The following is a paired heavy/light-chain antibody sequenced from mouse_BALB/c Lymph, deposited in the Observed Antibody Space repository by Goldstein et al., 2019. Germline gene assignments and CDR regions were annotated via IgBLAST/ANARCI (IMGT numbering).Light chain of an antibody. CDR3: QNDYSYPFT. Sequence: DIVMTQSPSSLTVTAGEKVTMSCKSSQSLLNSGNQKNYLTWYQQKPGQPPKLLIYWASTRESGVPDRFTGSGSGTDFTLTISSVQAEDLAVYYCQNDYSYPFTFGSGTKLEIK. V-gene: IGKV8-19*01. CDR2: WAS. J-gene: IGKJ4*01. CDR1: QSLLNSGNQKNY.
Heavy chain of an antibody. CDR1: GFTFSSFG. CDR3: ARSGNYGFYAMDY. Sequence: DVQLVESGGGLVQPGGSRKLSCAASGFTFSSFGMHWVRQAPEKGLEWVAYISSGSSTIYYADTVKGRFTISRDNPKNTLFLQMTSLRSEDTAMYYCARSGNYGFYAMDYWGQGTSVTVSS. J-gene: IGHJ4*01. D-gene: IGHD2-1*01. CDR2: ISSGSSTI. V-gene: IGHV5-17*02.